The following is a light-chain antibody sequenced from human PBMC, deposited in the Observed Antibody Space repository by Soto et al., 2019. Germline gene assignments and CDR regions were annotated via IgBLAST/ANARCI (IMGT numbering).Light chain of an antibody. CDR2: DVS. CDR3: CSYAGSYTFV. J-gene: IGLJ1*01. CDR1: SSDVGVYNY. Sequence: QSVLTQPRSVSGSPVQSVTISCTGTSSDVGVYNYVSWYQQYPGKAPKIMIYDVSKRPSGVPDRFSGSKSDNTASLTISGLQAEDEADYYCCSYAGSYTFVFGIGTKATVL. V-gene: IGLV2-11*01.